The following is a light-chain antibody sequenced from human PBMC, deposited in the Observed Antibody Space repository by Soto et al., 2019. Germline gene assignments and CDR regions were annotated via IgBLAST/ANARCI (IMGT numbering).Light chain of an antibody. V-gene: IGKV3-15*01. J-gene: IGKJ1*01. CDR1: QSVSSN. Sequence: EIVMTQSPGTLSVSPGGRATLSCRASQSVSSNLAWYQQKPGQAPRLLIYGASTRATGIPARFSGSGSGTDFTLTISGLEPEDFAVYFCHQYGTSPQTFGQGTKVDIK. CDR2: GAS. CDR3: HQYGTSPQT.